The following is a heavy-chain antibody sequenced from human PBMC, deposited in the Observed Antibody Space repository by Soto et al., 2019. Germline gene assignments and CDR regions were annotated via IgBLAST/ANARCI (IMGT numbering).Heavy chain of an antibody. Sequence: AGGSLRLSCAASGFTVSSNYMSLIRQAPGKGLEWVSVIYSGGSTYYPDCVKGRFTISRDNSKNTLYLQMNSLRAEDTAVYYCARLSPDYIDYFNYWGQGALVTVSS. V-gene: IGHV3-66*01. J-gene: IGHJ4*02. CDR3: ARLSPDYIDYFNY. CDR1: GFTVSSNY. D-gene: IGHD4-4*01. CDR2: IYSGGST.